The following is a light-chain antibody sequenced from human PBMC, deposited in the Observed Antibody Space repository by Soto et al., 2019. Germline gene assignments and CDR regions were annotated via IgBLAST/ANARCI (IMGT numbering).Light chain of an antibody. J-gene: IGLJ2*01. V-gene: IGLV1-44*01. CDR1: SSNIGSNT. CDR3: AAWDDSLNAL. CDR2: SNN. Sequence: QSVLTQPPSASGTPGQRVTISCSGSSSNIGSNTVDWYQQLPGTAPKLLIYSNNQRPSGVPHRFSGSKSGTSASLAISWLQSEDEADYYCAAWDDSLNALFGGGTKLTVL.